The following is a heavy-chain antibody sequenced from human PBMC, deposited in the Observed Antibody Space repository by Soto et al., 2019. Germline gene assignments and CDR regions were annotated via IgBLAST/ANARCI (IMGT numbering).Heavy chain of an antibody. CDR2: ISGSGGST. Sequence: GGSLRLSCAASGFTFSSYAMSWVHQAPGKGLEWVSAISGSGGSTYYADSVKGRFTISRDNSKNTLYLQMNSLRAEDTAVYYCAKDSVEWLPPSHYYYYMDVWGKGTTVTVSS. CDR3: AKDSVEWLPPSHYYYYMDV. J-gene: IGHJ6*03. V-gene: IGHV3-23*01. D-gene: IGHD3-3*01. CDR1: GFTFSSYA.